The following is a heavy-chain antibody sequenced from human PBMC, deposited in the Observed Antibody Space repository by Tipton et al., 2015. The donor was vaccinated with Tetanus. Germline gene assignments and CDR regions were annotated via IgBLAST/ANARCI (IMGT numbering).Heavy chain of an antibody. CDR3: ARDQGGGRVARLNWFGP. D-gene: IGHD3-16*01. J-gene: IGHJ5*02. V-gene: IGHV4-31*03. CDR2: IYYSGST. CDR1: GASLSSGGYF. Sequence: TLSLTCSVSGASLSSGGYFWNWIRHRPGKGLEWIGYIYYSGSTFYNPSLKSRVTISVDTSNNQFSLRLSSVTAADTGVYYCARDQGGGRVARLNWFGPWGQGTLVTVSS.